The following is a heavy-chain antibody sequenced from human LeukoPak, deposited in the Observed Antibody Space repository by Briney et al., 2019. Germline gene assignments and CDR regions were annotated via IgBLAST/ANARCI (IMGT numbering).Heavy chain of an antibody. V-gene: IGHV4-31*03. Sequence: TSQTLSLTCTVSGGSISSGGYYWSWIRQHPGKGLEWIGYIYYSGSTNYNPSLKSRVTISVDTSKNQFSLKLSSVTAADTAVYYCASGTTGTTSWFDPWGQGTLVTVSS. CDR2: IYYSGST. D-gene: IGHD1-1*01. CDR1: GGSISSGGYY. CDR3: ASGTTGTTSWFDP. J-gene: IGHJ5*02.